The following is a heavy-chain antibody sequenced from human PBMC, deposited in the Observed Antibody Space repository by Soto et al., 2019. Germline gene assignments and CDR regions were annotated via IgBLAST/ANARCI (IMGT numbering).Heavy chain of an antibody. CDR1: GFTFSSYA. J-gene: IGHJ4*02. CDR2: ISGSGGST. D-gene: IGHD2-15*01. CDR3: AKSYRARGIVVVVANFEY. V-gene: IGHV3-23*01. Sequence: PGGSLRLSCAASGFTFSSYAMSWVRQAPGKGLEWVSAISGSGGSTYYADSVKGRFTISRDNSKNTLYLQMNSLRAEDTAVYYCAKSYRARGIVVVVANFEYWGQGTLVTVSS.